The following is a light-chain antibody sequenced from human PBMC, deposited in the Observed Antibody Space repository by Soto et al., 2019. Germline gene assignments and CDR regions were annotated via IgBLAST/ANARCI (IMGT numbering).Light chain of an antibody. Sequence: EIVMTQSPATLSVSPGERATLSCRASQSVSSNLAWYQQKPGQAPRLLIYGASTRATGIPARFSGSGSGTEFTLTISSLQSEDFASYCCQHYGGMWTFGQGTKVEMK. CDR1: QSVSSN. CDR3: QHYGGMWT. V-gene: IGKV3-15*01. CDR2: GAS. J-gene: IGKJ1*01.